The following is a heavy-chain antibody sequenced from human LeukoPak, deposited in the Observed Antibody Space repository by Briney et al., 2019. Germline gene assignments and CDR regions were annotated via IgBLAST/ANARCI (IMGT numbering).Heavy chain of an antibody. CDR1: GFTFSSYG. Sequence: GGSLRLSCTASGFTFSSYGMRWVRQAPGKGLKWVAFIRYDGSNKYYADAVKGRFTISRDNSKNTLYLQMNSLRAEDTAVYYCASSIAYCGGDCYHDAFDIWGQGTMVTVSS. J-gene: IGHJ3*02. CDR2: IRYDGSNK. CDR3: ASSIAYCGGDCYHDAFDI. V-gene: IGHV3-30*02. D-gene: IGHD2-21*02.